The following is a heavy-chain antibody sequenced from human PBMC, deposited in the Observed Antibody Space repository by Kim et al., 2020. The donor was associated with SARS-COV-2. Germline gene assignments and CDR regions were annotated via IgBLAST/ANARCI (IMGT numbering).Heavy chain of an antibody. CDR2: IKQDGSEK. J-gene: IGHJ4*02. D-gene: IGHD3-10*01. Sequence: GGSLRLSCAASGFTFNTYWMSWVRQAPGKGLEWVANIKQDGSEKYYVDSVKGRFTISRDNAKNSLYLQMNSLRAEDTAVYYCAGIGVVLLLWFWEIHFDYWGQGTLVTVSS. CDR3: AGIGVVLLLWFWEIHFDY. CDR1: GFTFNTYW. V-gene: IGHV3-7*03.